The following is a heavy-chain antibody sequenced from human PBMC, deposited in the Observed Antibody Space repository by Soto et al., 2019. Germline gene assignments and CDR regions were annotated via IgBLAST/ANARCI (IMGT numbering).Heavy chain of an antibody. Sequence: ASVKVSCKASGYTFTSYAISWVRQAPGQGLEWMGWINAYNGNTKYAQKLQGRVTITRDTSASTAYMELSSLRSEDTAVYYCARDRGGVREHYNWFDPWGQGTLVTVSS. V-gene: IGHV1-18*01. CDR3: ARDRGGVREHYNWFDP. CDR2: INAYNGNT. CDR1: GYTFTSYA. D-gene: IGHD3-10*01. J-gene: IGHJ5*02.